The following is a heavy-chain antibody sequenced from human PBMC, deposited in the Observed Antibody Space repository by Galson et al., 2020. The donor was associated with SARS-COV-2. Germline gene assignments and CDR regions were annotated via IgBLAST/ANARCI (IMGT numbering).Heavy chain of an antibody. V-gene: IGHV3-21*01. CDR1: GFPFTTYS. Sequence: NSGGTLRLSCAASGFPFTTYSMNWVRLPPGKGLEWVSSISTSSSYTYYVDSVKGRVSISRDNPRNSLYLQMNSLRAEDTAVYYCGRDGGIRGYSYCRLYCEMYVWGQGTTVTVSS. CDR2: ISTSSSYT. CDR3: GRDGGIRGYSYCRLYCEMYV. J-gene: IGHJ6*01. D-gene: IGHD5-18*01.